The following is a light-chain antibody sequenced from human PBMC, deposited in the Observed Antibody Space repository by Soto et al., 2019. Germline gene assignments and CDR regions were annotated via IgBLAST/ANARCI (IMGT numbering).Light chain of an antibody. J-gene: IGKJ3*01. Sequence: EIVLTQSPGTLSLSPGERATLSCRASQSISNDYLAWYQQKHGQAPRLLIHGASSRAIGIPDRFSGGGSGTDFTLTIRRLEPEEFSVYFCQHYGISVPITFGPGTKVDIK. CDR1: QSISNDY. CDR3: QHYGISVPIT. CDR2: GAS. V-gene: IGKV3-20*01.